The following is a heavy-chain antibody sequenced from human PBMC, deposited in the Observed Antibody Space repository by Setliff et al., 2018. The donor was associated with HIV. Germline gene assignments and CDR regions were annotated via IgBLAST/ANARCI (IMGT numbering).Heavy chain of an antibody. CDR2: IYTSGST. J-gene: IGHJ6*03. V-gene: IGHV4-61*09. CDR1: GGSISSGSYY. CDR3: ARDRSHPPYYMDV. Sequence: PSETLSLTCTVSGGSISSGSYYWSWIRQPAGKGLEWIGQIYTSGSTNYNPSLKSRVTISVDTSKNQFSLKLRFVTAADTAVYYCARDRSHPPYYMDVWGKGTTVTVSS.